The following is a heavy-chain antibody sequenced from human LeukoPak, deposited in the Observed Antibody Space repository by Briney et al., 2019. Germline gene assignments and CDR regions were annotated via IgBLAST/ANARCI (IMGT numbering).Heavy chain of an antibody. D-gene: IGHD1-26*01. CDR2: IFPGDSDT. J-gene: IGHJ3*01. V-gene: IGHV5-51*01. Sequence: GESLKISCKVSGYNFVSLWISWVRQMPGKGLEWIGIIFPGDSDTKFSPSFEGRITLSVDKSTNTAYLEWPNLRASDTAIYSCGRLGAGSSKVIDVWGQGTMITVAS. CDR1: GYNFVSLW. CDR3: GRLGAGSSKVIDV.